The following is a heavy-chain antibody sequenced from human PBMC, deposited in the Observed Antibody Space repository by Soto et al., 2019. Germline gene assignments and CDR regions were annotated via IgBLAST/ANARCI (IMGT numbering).Heavy chain of an antibody. V-gene: IGHV4-39*02. CDR3: VATTMSYYYGMDV. D-gene: IGHD5-12*01. J-gene: IGHJ6*02. CDR2: IDYSGNI. Sequence: PSETLSLTCNASGGSITSSGSAWGWIRQSPGKGLEWIGTIDYSGNIYYIPSLKSRITISVDTSKNHFSLNLTSVTAADTAVYYSVATTMSYYYGMDVWGQRTTVTVSS. CDR1: GGSITSSGSA.